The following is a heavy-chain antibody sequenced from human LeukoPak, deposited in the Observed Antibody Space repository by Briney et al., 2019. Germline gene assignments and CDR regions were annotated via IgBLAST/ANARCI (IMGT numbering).Heavy chain of an antibody. CDR1: GGTFSSYA. J-gene: IGHJ4*02. V-gene: IGHV1-69*04. Sequence: SVKVSCKASGGTFSSYAISWVQQAPGQGLEWMGRIIPILGIANYAQKFQGRVTITADKSTSTAYMELSSLRSEDTAVYYCASVLGYCSGGSCYKHFDYWGQGTLVTVSS. CDR2: IIPILGIA. CDR3: ASVLGYCSGGSCYKHFDY. D-gene: IGHD2-15*01.